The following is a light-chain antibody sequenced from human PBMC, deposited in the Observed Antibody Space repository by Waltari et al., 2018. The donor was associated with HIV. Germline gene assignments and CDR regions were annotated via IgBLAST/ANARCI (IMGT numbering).Light chain of an antibody. Sequence: DIQMTQSPSSLSASVGDRVTITCRASQGINNYLAWFQQRPGKAPESLIYSASSLQSWVPSRFSGSRSGTDFTLTISSLQPEDFATYYCQQYNSYPHTFGQGTKLEIK. V-gene: IGKV1-16*01. J-gene: IGKJ2*01. CDR2: SAS. CDR3: QQYNSYPHT. CDR1: QGINNY.